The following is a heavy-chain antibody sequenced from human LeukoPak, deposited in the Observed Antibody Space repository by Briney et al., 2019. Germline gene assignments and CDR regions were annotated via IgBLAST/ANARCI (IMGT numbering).Heavy chain of an antibody. V-gene: IGHV3-48*03. CDR3: ARGRFGIQLWLQSRGYFDY. Sequence: PGGSLRLSCAASGFTFSRYEMNSLRQAPGKGLEWISYISSRGSSISYADSVKGRFTISRDNAKNSLYLQMNSLRAEDTAVYYCARGRFGIQLWLQSRGYFDYWGQGTLVTVST. CDR2: ISSRGSSI. CDR1: GFTFSRYE. D-gene: IGHD5-18*01. J-gene: IGHJ4*02.